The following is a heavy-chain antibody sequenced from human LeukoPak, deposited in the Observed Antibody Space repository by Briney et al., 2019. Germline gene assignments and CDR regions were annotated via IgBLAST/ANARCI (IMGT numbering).Heavy chain of an antibody. CDR1: GGTFSNYA. D-gene: IGHD2-8*01. V-gene: IGHV1-69*04. CDR3: ARESSGNGVFSYGMDV. Sequence: GSSVKVSCKASGGTFSNYALSWVRQAPGQGLEWMGRVIPILDVTKNAQKFQGRVTITADQSTNTAYMELSSLRSEDTAVYFCARESSGNGVFSYGMDVWGQGTTVTVSS. CDR2: VIPILDVT. J-gene: IGHJ6*02.